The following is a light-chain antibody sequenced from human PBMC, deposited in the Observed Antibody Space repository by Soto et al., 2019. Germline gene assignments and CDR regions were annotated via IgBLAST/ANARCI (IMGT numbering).Light chain of an antibody. CDR3: GTWDNSLSAFV. Sequence: QSVLTQPPSGSAAPGQKVTISCSGSSFNIGNNNVSWYQQLPGTAPRLLIYDNNKRPSGTPDRFSGSKSGTSATLGITGLQTGDEADYYCGTWDNSLSAFVFGTGTKVTV. CDR1: SFNIGNNN. CDR2: DNN. V-gene: IGLV1-51*01. J-gene: IGLJ1*01.